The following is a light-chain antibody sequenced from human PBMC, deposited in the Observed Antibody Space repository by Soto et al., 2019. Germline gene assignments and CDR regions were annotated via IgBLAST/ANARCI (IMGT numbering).Light chain of an antibody. CDR2: DAS. V-gene: IGKV3-11*01. Sequence: EIVLTQSPATLSLSPVERATLSCRASQSVSNFLAWYQQKPGQAPRLLIYDASTRATGIPARFSGSGSGTDFTLTISSLEPEDFAVYYCQQRSNWPSITFGQGTRLEIK. CDR1: QSVSNF. J-gene: IGKJ5*01. CDR3: QQRSNWPSIT.